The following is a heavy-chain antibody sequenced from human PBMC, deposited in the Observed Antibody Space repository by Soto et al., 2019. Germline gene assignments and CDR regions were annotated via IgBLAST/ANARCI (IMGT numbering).Heavy chain of an antibody. CDR2: IVVGSGNT. CDR3: AAAVKYAFIAAAGTHPNDAFDI. CDR1: GFTFTSSA. D-gene: IGHD6-13*01. Sequence: ASVKVSCKASGFTFTSSAMQWVRQARGQRLEWIGWIVVGSGNTNYAQKFQERVTITRDMSTSTAYMELSSLRSEDTAVYYCAAAVKYAFIAAAGTHPNDAFDIWGQGTMVTVSS. V-gene: IGHV1-58*02. J-gene: IGHJ3*02.